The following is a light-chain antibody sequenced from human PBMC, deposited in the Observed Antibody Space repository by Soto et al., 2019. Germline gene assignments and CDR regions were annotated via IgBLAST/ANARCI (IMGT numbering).Light chain of an antibody. V-gene: IGLV2-14*01. CDR1: SSDVGGYNY. CDR3: SSYTSSSSPYV. CDR2: DVS. J-gene: IGLJ1*01. Sequence: QSVLTQPASVSGSPGQSITISCTGNSSDVGGYNYVSWYQQHPGKPPKLMIYDVSNRPSGVSNRFSGSKSGNTASLTISGLQAVDEADYYCSSYTSSSSPYVFGT.